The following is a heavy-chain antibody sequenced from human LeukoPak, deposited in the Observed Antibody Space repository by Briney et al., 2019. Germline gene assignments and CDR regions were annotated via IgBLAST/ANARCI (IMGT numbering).Heavy chain of an antibody. J-gene: IGHJ4*02. D-gene: IGHD2-15*01. CDR3: ARVVASTSIDS. V-gene: IGHV4-38-2*02. CDR1: GYSINSGYF. Sequence: PPETLSLTCTVSGYSINSGYFWGWVRQPPGKGPEWIGSIFHTGDVYYNPSLRSRVTLSIDTSRNQVSLKVTSVTAADTALYYCARVVASTSIDSWGQGILVTVSS. CDR2: IFHTGDV.